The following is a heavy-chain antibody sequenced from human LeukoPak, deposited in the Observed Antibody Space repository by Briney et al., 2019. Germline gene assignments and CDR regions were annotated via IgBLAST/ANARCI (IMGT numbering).Heavy chain of an antibody. D-gene: IGHD6-6*01. V-gene: IGHV4-34*01. Sequence: SETLSLTCAVYGGSFSGYYWSWIRQPPGKGLEWIGEINHSGSTNYNPSLKSRVTISVDTSKNQFSLKLSSVTAADTAVYYCARRAMSSSCGLNYYFDYWGQGTLVTVSS. J-gene: IGHJ4*02. CDR3: ARRAMSSSCGLNYYFDY. CDR2: INHSGST. CDR1: GGSFSGYY.